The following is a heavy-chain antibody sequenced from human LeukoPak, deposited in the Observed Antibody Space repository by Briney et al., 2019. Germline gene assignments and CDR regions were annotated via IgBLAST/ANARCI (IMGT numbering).Heavy chain of an antibody. CDR1: GGSISSYY. CDR3: ARDPPHYYDSSGNDY. D-gene: IGHD3-22*01. Sequence: SETLSLTCTVSGGSISSYYWSWIRQPPGKGLEWIGYIYYSGSSNYNPSLKSRVTISVDTSKNQFSLKLSSVTAADTAVYYCARDPPHYYDSSGNDYWGQGTLVTVSS. J-gene: IGHJ4*02. V-gene: IGHV4-59*01. CDR2: IYYSGSS.